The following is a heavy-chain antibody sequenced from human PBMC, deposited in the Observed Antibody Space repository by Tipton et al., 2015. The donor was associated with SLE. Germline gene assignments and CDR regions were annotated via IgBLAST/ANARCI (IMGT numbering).Heavy chain of an antibody. V-gene: IGHV4-34*01. Sequence: TLSLTCAVYGGPFSGYYWSWIRQPPGKGLEWIGEINHSGSTNYNPSLKGRVTISVDTSKNQFSLKLSSVTAADTAVYYCARGLYDILTGYYFDYWGQGTLVTVSS. J-gene: IGHJ4*02. D-gene: IGHD3-9*01. CDR1: GGPFSGYY. CDR2: INHSGST. CDR3: ARGLYDILTGYYFDY.